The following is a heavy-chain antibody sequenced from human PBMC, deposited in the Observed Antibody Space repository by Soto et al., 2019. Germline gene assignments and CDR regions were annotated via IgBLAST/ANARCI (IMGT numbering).Heavy chain of an antibody. V-gene: IGHV4-39*01. CDR3: ARLGSSGWYQGSYFDY. J-gene: IGHJ4*02. Sequence: QLQLQESGPGQVKPSETLSLTCIVSGGSITRNNHYWGWIRQSPGKGLEWIGSILYSGSTNYNPSRKSRVTLSVETSKNQFSLKMSSVTAADTALYYCARLGSSGWYQGSYFDYWGQGTLVTVSS. CDR2: ILYSGST. D-gene: IGHD6-19*01. CDR1: GGSITRNNHY.